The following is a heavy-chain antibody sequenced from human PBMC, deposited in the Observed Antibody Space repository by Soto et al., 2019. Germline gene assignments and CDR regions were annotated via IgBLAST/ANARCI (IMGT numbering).Heavy chain of an antibody. CDR3: ASHSSGWYRQPYYFDY. D-gene: IGHD6-19*01. CDR1: GFTFSSYA. V-gene: IGHV3-30-3*01. CDR2: ISYDGSNK. Sequence: GGSLSLSCAASGFTFSSYAMHWVRQAPGKGLEWVAVISYDGSNKYYADSVKGRFTISRDNSKNTLYLQMNSLRAEDTAVYYCASHSSGWYRQPYYFDYWGQGTLVTVSS. J-gene: IGHJ4*02.